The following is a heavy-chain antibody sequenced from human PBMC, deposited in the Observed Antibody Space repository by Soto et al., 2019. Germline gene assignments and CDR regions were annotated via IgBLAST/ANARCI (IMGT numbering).Heavy chain of an antibody. Sequence: ASVKVSCKACGYTFTSYGISWVRQAPGQGLEWMGWINAYNGNTNYAQKFQGRVTMTTDTSISTAYMELSRLRSDDTAVYYCARDLYCSGGSCYSFSIWGQGTMVTVSS. V-gene: IGHV1-18*01. CDR3: ARDLYCSGGSCYSFSI. D-gene: IGHD2-15*01. J-gene: IGHJ3*02. CDR2: INAYNGNT. CDR1: GYTFTSYG.